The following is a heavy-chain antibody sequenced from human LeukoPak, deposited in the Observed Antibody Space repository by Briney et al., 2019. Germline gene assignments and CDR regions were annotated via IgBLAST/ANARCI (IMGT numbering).Heavy chain of an antibody. V-gene: IGHV3-11*01. D-gene: IGHD6-13*01. J-gene: IGHJ4*02. CDR3: AKALGSSSWTFDY. CDR1: GFTFSDYY. CDR2: ISSSGSTI. Sequence: GGSLRLSCAASGFTFSDYYMSWIRQAPGKGLEWVSYISSSGSTIYYADSVKGRFTISRDNAKNSLYLQMNSLRAEDMALYYCAKALGSSSWTFDYWGQGTLVTVSS.